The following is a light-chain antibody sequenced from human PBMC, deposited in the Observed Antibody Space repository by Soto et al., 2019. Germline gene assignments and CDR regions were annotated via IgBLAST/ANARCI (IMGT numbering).Light chain of an antibody. CDR1: QTIYSN. V-gene: IGKV3-15*01. CDR3: QQYQNLWT. CDR2: RAS. Sequence: IMMTQSPATLSVSLGERATLSCRAGQTIYSNVAWYQQRPGQAPRLLIYRASTRATGVPARFSGSGSGTEFPLTISSLQSEDFAIYYCQQYQNLWTFGQGTKVEIK. J-gene: IGKJ1*01.